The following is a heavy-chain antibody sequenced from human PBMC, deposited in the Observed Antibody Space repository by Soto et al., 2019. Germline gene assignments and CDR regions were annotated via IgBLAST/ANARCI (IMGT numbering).Heavy chain of an antibody. J-gene: IGHJ5*02. CDR3: ARGGRSTMVRGVINWFDP. CDR1: GYPFTGYY. D-gene: IGHD3-10*01. V-gene: IGHV1-2*04. Sequence: GSVKVSWKASGYPFTGYYMHLVRQAPGQGLEWMGWINPNSGGTNYAQKFHGWVTMARDTSISTAYMELSRLRSDDTAVYYCARGGRSTMVRGVINWFDPWGQGTMVTVSS. CDR2: INPNSGGT.